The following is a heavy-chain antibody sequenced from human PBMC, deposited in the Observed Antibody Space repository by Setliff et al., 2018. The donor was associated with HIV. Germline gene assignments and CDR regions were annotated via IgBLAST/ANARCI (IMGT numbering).Heavy chain of an antibody. Sequence: SETLSLTCTVSGGSINNYFWSWIRQSPGRGLEWIGYIYYSGETNYNPSLKSRVTFSVDTSKNQFSLKLSSVTAADSAVYYCARGRMATVLIRNWIDPWGQGSLVTVSS. CDR3: ARGRMATVLIRNWIDP. CDR1: GGSINNYF. V-gene: IGHV4-59*01. J-gene: IGHJ5*02. D-gene: IGHD4-4*01. CDR2: IYYSGET.